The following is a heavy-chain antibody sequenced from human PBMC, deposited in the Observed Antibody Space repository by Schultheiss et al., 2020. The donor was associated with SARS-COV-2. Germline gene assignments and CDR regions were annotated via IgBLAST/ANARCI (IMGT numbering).Heavy chain of an antibody. CDR1: GFAVSGSF. Sequence: GGSLRLSCAASGFAVSGSFMSWVRQAPGKGPEWISGISGSGAGTYYADSMKGRFTISRDNSKNTLYLQMNSLRAEDTAVYYCAKGSSGWHGYGLDAWGQGTTVTVSS. CDR3: AKGSSGWHGYGLDA. D-gene: IGHD6-19*01. V-gene: IGHV3-23*01. CDR2: ISGSGAGT. J-gene: IGHJ6*02.